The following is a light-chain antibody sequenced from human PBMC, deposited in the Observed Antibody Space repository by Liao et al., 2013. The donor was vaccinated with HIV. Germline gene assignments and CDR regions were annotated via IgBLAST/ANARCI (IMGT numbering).Light chain of an antibody. CDR2: YDT. CDR1: NIGSRG. Sequence: SYELTQPPSVSVAPGETARITCGGNNIGSRGVHWYQQKPDQAPVLVLYYDTDRPSGISDRFSGSTSENTATLTISRAEAGDEADYYCQLWDRSSAHPCVFGPGTKVTVL. V-gene: IGLV3-21*04. CDR3: QLWDRSSAHPCV. J-gene: IGLJ1*01.